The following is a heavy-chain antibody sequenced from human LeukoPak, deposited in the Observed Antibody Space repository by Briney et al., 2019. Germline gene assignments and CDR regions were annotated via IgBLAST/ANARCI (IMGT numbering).Heavy chain of an antibody. CDR3: ARSDIPDYYYGMDV. V-gene: IGHV3-30-3*01. CDR1: GFTFSSYA. J-gene: IGHJ6*02. CDR2: ISYDGSNK. Sequence: GGSLRPSCAASGFTFSSYAMHWVRQAPGKGLEWVAVISYDGSNKYYADSVKGRFTISRDNSKNTLYLQMNSLRAEDTAVYYCARSDIPDYYYGMDVWGQGTTVTVSS. D-gene: IGHD2-2*02.